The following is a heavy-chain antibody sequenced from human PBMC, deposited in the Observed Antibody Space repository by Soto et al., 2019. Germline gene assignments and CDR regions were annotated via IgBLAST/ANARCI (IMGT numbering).Heavy chain of an antibody. Sequence: QVQLVQSGTEVKKPGASVKVSCKASGYTFTNHYMHWVRQAPGQGLEWMGIIDPSGGSRTYAQIFQGRLTMTRDTSTGTVYMELSSLRSEDTAVYYCARAQEEGHDRGVYYGMDVWGQGTTVTVSS. CDR1: GYTFTNHY. CDR3: ARAQEEGHDRGVYYGMDV. D-gene: IGHD1-1*01. V-gene: IGHV1-46*01. CDR2: IDPSGGSR. J-gene: IGHJ6*02.